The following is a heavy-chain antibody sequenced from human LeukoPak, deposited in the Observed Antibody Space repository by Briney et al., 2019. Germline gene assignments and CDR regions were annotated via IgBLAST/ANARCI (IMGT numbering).Heavy chain of an antibody. CDR3: ASLEYYDFWSGYLSYYYGMDV. J-gene: IGHJ6*02. CDR1: GFTASTNH. Sequence: GGSLRLSCAASGFTASTNHLSRVRQAPGKGLEWVSVIYSGGTTYYADSVKGRFTISRDNAKNSLYLQMNSLRAEDTAVYYCASLEYYDFWSGYLSYYYGMDVWGQGTTVTVSS. D-gene: IGHD3-3*01. CDR2: IYSGGTT. V-gene: IGHV3-53*01.